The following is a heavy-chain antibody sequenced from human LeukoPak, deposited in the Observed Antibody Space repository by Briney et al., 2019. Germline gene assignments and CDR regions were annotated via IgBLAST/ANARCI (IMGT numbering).Heavy chain of an antibody. CDR2: INPFFGTP. CDR3: ARGSPNWGSRFDS. Sequence: SVKVSCKASGGTFSSYAISWVRQAPGHGLEWMGQINPFFGTPNYAQKFQGRVTITADESTSTACMELSSLRSEDTAVYCCARGSPNWGSRFDSWGQGTLVTVSS. V-gene: IGHV1-69*01. D-gene: IGHD7-27*01. CDR1: GGTFSSYA. J-gene: IGHJ4*02.